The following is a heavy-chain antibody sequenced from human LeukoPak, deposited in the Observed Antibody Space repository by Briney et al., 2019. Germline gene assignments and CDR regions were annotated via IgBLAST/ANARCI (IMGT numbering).Heavy chain of an antibody. J-gene: IGHJ4*02. CDR3: AKVGSSGWYYFDY. Sequence: QPGGSLRLSCAASGFTFSSYAMSWVRQAPGKGLEWVSAMSGSGGSTYYADSVKGRFTISRDNSKNTLYLQMNSLRAEDTAVYYCAKVGSSGWYYFDYWGQGTLVTVSS. V-gene: IGHV3-23*01. CDR1: GFTFSSYA. D-gene: IGHD6-19*01. CDR2: MSGSGGST.